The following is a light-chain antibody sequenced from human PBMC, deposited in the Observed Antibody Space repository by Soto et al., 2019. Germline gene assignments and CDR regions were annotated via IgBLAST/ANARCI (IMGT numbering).Light chain of an antibody. J-gene: IGKJ1*01. CDR3: QQYGRSPWT. CDR1: QGISGW. CDR2: DAS. V-gene: IGKV1-5*01. Sequence: IRMTQSPSTLSASVGDRVTVTCRASQGISGWLAWYQQKPGKAPKLLIYDASSLESGVPSRFSGSGSGTDFTLTISRLEPEDFAVYYCQQYGRSPWTFGQGTKVDIK.